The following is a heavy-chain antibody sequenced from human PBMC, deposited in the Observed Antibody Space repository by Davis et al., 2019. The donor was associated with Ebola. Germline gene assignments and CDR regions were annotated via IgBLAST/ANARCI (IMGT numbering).Heavy chain of an antibody. CDR2: IYHSGST. CDR1: GGSITSSNW. V-gene: IGHV4-4*02. J-gene: IGHJ6*04. CDR3: VAIPYYYYGMDV. D-gene: IGHD2-21*01. Sequence: MPSETLSLTCSVSGGSITSSNWWSWVRQSPGKGLEWIGEIYHSGSTNYKPSLKSRVTISVDKSRNQFSLKLSSVTAADTAVYYCVAIPYYYYGMDVWGKGTTVTVSS.